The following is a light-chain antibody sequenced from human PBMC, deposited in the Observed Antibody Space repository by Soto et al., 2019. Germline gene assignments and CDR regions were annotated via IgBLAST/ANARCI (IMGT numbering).Light chain of an antibody. Sequence: ILLAHSPTPPCASVWQRMSNPYRASQSISSYLNWYQQKPGKAPKLLIYAASSLQSGVPSRFSGSGSGTDFTLTISSLKPEDFETYYCQQSYSTPITFGQGTRLEIK. CDR2: AAS. J-gene: IGKJ5*01. CDR3: QQSYSTPIT. CDR1: QSISSY. V-gene: IGKV1-39*01.